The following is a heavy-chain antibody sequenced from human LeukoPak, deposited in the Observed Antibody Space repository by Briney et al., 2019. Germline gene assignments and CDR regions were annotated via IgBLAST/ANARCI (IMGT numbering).Heavy chain of an antibody. D-gene: IGHD6-19*01. CDR1: GFTFSSYA. V-gene: IGHV3-64D*09. Sequence: PGGSLRLSCAASGFTFSSYAMSWVRQAPGKGLEFVSGISSSGGNTYDADSVKGRFTISRDNSNATLYLQMSSLRTEDTALYYCVKDSAPYSNGWGFDYWGQGTLVTVSS. CDR2: ISSSGGNT. J-gene: IGHJ4*02. CDR3: VKDSAPYSNGWGFDY.